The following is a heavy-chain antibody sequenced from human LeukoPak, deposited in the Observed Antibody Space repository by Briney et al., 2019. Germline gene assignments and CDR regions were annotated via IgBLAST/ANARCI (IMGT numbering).Heavy chain of an antibody. CDR3: ARDGYCSSTSCRQYYYGMDV. D-gene: IGHD2-2*03. CDR2: ISSSGSTI. V-gene: IGHV3-48*03. Sequence: GAPRLSCAASGFTFSSYEMNWVRQAPGKGLEWVSYISSSGSTIYYADSVKGRFTISRDNAKNSLYLQMNSLRAEDTAVYYCARDGYCSSTSCRQYYYGMDVWGKGTTVTVSS. CDR1: GFTFSSYE. J-gene: IGHJ6*04.